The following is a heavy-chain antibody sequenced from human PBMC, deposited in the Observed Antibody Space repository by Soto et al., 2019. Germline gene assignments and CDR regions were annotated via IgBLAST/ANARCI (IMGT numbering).Heavy chain of an antibody. CDR2: IIPIFGTA. J-gene: IGHJ6*02. CDR3: ARALYSNYNYYYYGMDV. Sequence: QVQLVQSGAEVKKPGSSVKVSCKASGGTFNSYAISWVRQAPGQGLEWMRGIIPIFGTANYAQKFQGRVTISADKSTSTVYMELSSLRSEDTAVYYCARALYSNYNYYYYGMDVWGQGTTVTVSS. V-gene: IGHV1-69*06. D-gene: IGHD4-4*01. CDR1: GGTFNSYA.